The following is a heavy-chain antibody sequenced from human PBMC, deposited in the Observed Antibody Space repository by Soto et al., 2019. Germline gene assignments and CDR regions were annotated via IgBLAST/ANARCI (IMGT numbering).Heavy chain of an antibody. CDR3: ARGVGSSSSSGY. V-gene: IGHV3-48*03. CDR1: GFTFSSYE. Sequence: PGGSLRLSCAASGFTFSSYEMNWVRQAPGKGLEWVSYISSSGSTIYYADSVKGRFTISRDNAKNSLYLQMNSLRAEDTAVYYCARGVGSSSSSGYWGQGTLVTVAS. J-gene: IGHJ4*02. D-gene: IGHD6-6*01. CDR2: ISSSGSTI.